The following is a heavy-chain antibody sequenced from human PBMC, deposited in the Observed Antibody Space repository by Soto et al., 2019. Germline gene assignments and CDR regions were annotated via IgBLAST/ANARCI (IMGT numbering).Heavy chain of an antibody. D-gene: IGHD3-22*01. CDR2: IYFSGST. CDR3: ARYYFDSSSPRVAFDI. CDR1: GGSISSYY. J-gene: IGHJ3*02. Sequence: QVQLQESGPGLVKPSETLSLTCTVSGGSISSYYWSWIRQPPGKGLEWVGYIYFSGSTHYNPSLKSRVTLSVATSKNHFSLNLTSVTAADTAVYYCARYYFDSSSPRVAFDIWGQGTMVTVSS. V-gene: IGHV4-59*01.